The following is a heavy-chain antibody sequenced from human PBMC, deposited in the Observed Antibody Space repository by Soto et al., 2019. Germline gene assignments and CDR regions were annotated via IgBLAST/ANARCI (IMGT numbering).Heavy chain of an antibody. J-gene: IGHJ4*02. CDR3: ARLGYSSSYDY. V-gene: IGHV4-39*01. Sequence: QLQLQESGPGLVKPSETLSLTCTVSGGSISSSSYYWGWIRQPPGKGLEWIGSIYYSGSTYYNPSLESRVTISVDTSKNQFSLKLSSVTAADTAVYYCARLGYSSSYDYWGQGTLVTVSS. CDR2: IYYSGST. D-gene: IGHD6-13*01. CDR1: GGSISSSSYY.